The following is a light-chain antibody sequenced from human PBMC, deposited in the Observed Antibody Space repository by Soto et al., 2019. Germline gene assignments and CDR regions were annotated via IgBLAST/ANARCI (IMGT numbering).Light chain of an antibody. CDR2: GAS. J-gene: IGKJ5*01. CDR1: QTVDTY. Sequence: VLTQSPDTLSLSPGATAILSCRASQTVDTYAAWYQLKPGQRPRLLIYGASSRALDLPDRFIGSGSGTNFTLTIHSLEPEDFAVYFCQHYASSPITFGQGTRLEIK. V-gene: IGKV3-20*01. CDR3: QHYASSPIT.